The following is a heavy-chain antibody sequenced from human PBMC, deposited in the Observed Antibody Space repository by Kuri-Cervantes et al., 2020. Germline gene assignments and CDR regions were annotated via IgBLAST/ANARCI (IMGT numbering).Heavy chain of an antibody. CDR1: GYTFTSYG. V-gene: IGHV1-18*01. CDR3: ARVRPHELFGEYYYGMDV. J-gene: IGHJ6*02. CDR2: ISAYNGNT. D-gene: IGHD3-10*02. Sequence: ASVKVSCKASGYTFTSYGISWVRQAPGQGLEWMGWISAYNGNTNYAQKFQGRVTITADESTSTAYMELSSLRSEDTAVYYCARVRPHELFGEYYYGMDVWGQGTTVTVSS.